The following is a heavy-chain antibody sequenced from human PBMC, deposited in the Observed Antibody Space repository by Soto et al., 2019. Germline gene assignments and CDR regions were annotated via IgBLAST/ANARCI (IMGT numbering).Heavy chain of an antibody. CDR2: ISGSGGGT. CDR1: GVTFRSYA. J-gene: IGHJ4*02. D-gene: IGHD2-8*01. V-gene: IGHV3-23*01. CDR3: TKHLSNGSPDY. Sequence: TGGSLRLCCAACGVTFRSYAMSWVRQAPGKGLEWVSLISGSGGGTYYADSVKGRFTISRDNAKNTLYLQMNSLRAEDTAVFYCTKHLSNGSPDYWGQGTLVTVSS.